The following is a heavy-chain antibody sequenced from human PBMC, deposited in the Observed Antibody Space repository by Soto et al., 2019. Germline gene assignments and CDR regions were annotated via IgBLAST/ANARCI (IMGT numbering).Heavy chain of an antibody. CDR3: AKEGVRDSSISLYFFDQ. V-gene: IGHV3-23*01. CDR1: GFPFINYA. D-gene: IGHD3-10*01. J-gene: IGHJ4*02. CDR2: ISGSGGRT. Sequence: EVQLLDSGGGSVQPGGSLRLSCAASGFPFINYAMHWVRQAPGKGLEWVSAISGSGGRTYYGDSVKGRFTISRDNSKDTLYLHMNRLTAEDMAVYFCAKEGVRDSSISLYFFDQWGQGTLVTVSS.